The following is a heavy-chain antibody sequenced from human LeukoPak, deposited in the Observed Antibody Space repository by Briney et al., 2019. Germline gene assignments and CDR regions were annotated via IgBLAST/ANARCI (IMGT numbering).Heavy chain of an antibody. CDR3: ARGFLATY. V-gene: IGHV4-59*12. Sequence: SETLSLTCTVSGGSISSYYWSWIRQPPGKGLEWIGDIYYSGSTNYNPSLKSRVTISVDTSKNQFSLKLSSVTAADTAVYYCARGFLATYWGQGTLVTVSS. J-gene: IGHJ4*02. CDR2: IYYSGST. D-gene: IGHD5-12*01. CDR1: GGSISSYY.